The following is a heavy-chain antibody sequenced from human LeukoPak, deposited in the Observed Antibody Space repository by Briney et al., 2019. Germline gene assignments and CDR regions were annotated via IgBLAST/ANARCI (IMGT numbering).Heavy chain of an antibody. CDR2: INHSGST. J-gene: IGHJ6*04. CDR1: GGSFSGYY. D-gene: IGHD3-10*01. Sequence: PSETLSLTCAVYGGSFSGYYWSWIRQPPGKGLEWIGEINHSGSTNYNPSLKSRVTISVDTSKNQFSLKLSSVTAADTAVYYCASRYYGSGCYYRRGYGMDVWGKGTTVTVSS. CDR3: ASRYYGSGCYYRRGYGMDV. V-gene: IGHV4-34*01.